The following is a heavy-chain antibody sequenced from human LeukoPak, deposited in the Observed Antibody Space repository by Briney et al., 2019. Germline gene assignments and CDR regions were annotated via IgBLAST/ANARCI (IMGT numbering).Heavy chain of an antibody. D-gene: IGHD1-1*01. Sequence: SETLSLTCTVSGGSISSYYWSWIRQPPRKGLEWIGYIYYSGSTKYNPSFNSRVTMSVDTSKNQFSLKLTSVTAADTAVYFCAREGTTGWAFWGQGTQVTVSS. CDR3: AREGTTGWAF. V-gene: IGHV4-59*01. CDR1: GGSISSYY. J-gene: IGHJ4*02. CDR2: IYYSGST.